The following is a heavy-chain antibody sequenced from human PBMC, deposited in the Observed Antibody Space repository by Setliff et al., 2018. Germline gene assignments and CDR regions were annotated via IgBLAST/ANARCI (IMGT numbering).Heavy chain of an antibody. J-gene: IGHJ5*02. CDR3: ARHPYYYGSGTYLDNNNRWFDP. V-gene: IGHV5-51*01. D-gene: IGHD3-10*01. CDR1: GYSFSTCW. Sequence: PGESLKISCKGSGYSFSTCWIGWVRQMPGEGLEWLGIIYPGDSITRYSPSFQGQVTISVYKSINTAYLQWSSLRASDTAIYYCARHPYYYGSGTYLDNNNRWFDPWGQGTLVTVSS. CDR2: IYPGDSIT.